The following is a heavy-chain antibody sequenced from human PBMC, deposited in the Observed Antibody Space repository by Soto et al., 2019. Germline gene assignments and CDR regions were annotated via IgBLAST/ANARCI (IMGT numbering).Heavy chain of an antibody. Sequence: SVKVSCKASGGTFSIYAISWVRQAPGQGLEWMGGIIPIFGTANYAQKFQGRVTITADESTSTAYMELSSLRSEDTAVYYCARVRITIFGVVTPNYGMDVWGQGTTVTVSS. D-gene: IGHD3-3*01. CDR1: GGTFSIYA. V-gene: IGHV1-69*13. CDR2: IIPIFGTA. J-gene: IGHJ6*02. CDR3: ARVRITIFGVVTPNYGMDV.